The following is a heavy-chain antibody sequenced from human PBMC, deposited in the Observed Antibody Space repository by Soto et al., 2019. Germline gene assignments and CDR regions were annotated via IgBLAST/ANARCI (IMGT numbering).Heavy chain of an antibody. CDR3: AGVEGIAVAERVGY. CDR1: GFTFSSYS. Sequence: GGSLRLSCAASGFTFSSYSMNWVRQAPGKGLEWVSSISSSSSYIYYEDSVKGRFTISRDNAKNSLYLQMNSLRAEDTAVYYGAGVEGIAVAERVGYWGQGTLVTVSS. CDR2: ISSSSSYI. D-gene: IGHD6-19*01. J-gene: IGHJ4*02. V-gene: IGHV3-21*01.